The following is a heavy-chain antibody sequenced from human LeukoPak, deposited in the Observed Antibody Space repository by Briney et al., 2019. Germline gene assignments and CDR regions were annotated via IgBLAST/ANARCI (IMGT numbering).Heavy chain of an antibody. CDR1: GYTSTSYG. D-gene: IGHD3-22*01. Sequence: ASVKVSCKASGYTSTSYGISWVRQAPGQGLEWMGWISAYNGNTNYAQKLQGRVTMTTDTSTSTAYMELRSLRSDDTAVYYCARDSEGDYYDSSGYYAPQSYWGQGTLVTVSS. CDR2: ISAYNGNT. J-gene: IGHJ4*02. V-gene: IGHV1-18*01. CDR3: ARDSEGDYYDSSGYYAPQSY.